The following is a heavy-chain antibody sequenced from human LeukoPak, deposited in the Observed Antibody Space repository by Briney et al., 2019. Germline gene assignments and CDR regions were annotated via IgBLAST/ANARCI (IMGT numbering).Heavy chain of an antibody. CDR3: ARDRSRSGLWNGNRRYFDL. D-gene: IGHD1-1*01. CDR1: GVSFSSGSHF. J-gene: IGHJ2*01. V-gene: IGHV4-39*07. Sequence: PSETLSLTCTVSGVSFSSGSHFWGWIRQPPGKGLEWIGCMHSTGSTFDNPSLKRRVTVSLNVSKKQFFLRLSCVTAADTAVYYCARDRSRSGLWNGNRRYFDLWGRGTLVTVSS. CDR2: MHSTGST.